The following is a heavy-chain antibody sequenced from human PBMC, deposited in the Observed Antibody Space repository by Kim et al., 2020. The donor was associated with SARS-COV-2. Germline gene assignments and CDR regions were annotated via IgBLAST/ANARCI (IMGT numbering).Heavy chain of an antibody. CDR2: ISGSGGTT. Sequence: GGSLRLSCAGSGFTFSSHDMSWVRQAPGKGLEWVSTISGSGGTTKYADSVKGRFTISRDNFKSTLDLQMNSLRGEDTAVYYCAKSPLTFSGWVQDLGDPFDNWGQGTMVTVSS. CDR3: AKSPLTFSGWVQDLGDPFDN. V-gene: IGHV3-23*01. D-gene: IGHD3-10*01. CDR1: GFTFSSHD. J-gene: IGHJ3*02.